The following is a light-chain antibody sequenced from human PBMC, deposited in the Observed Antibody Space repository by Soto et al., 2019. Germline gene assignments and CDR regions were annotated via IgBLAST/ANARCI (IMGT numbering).Light chain of an antibody. CDR2: QDS. V-gene: IGLV3-1*01. CDR1: KLGDKY. Sequence: SYELTQPPSVSVSPGQTASITCSGDKLGDKYVCWYQQKPGQSPVLVISQDSKRPSGIPERFSGSNSGNTATLTISGTQAMDEADYYCQAWDSRNAGLIFGGGTKLTVL. CDR3: QAWDSRNAGLI. J-gene: IGLJ2*01.